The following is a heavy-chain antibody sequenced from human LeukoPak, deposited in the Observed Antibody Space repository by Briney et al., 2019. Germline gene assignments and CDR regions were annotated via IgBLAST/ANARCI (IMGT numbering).Heavy chain of an antibody. V-gene: IGHV3-7*01. D-gene: IGHD4-23*01. Sequence: GGSLRLSCAASGFTFSSYWMSWVRQAPGKGLEWVANIKTDGSQIYYVDSVKGRFTISRDNAKNSLYLQMNSLRAEDTAVYYCANLLRWEPYWGQGTLVTVSS. CDR2: IKTDGSQI. CDR3: ANLLRWEPY. J-gene: IGHJ4*02. CDR1: GFTFSSYW.